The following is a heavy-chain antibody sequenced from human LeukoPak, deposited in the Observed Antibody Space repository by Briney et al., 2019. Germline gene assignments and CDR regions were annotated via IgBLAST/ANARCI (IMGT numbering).Heavy chain of an antibody. CDR1: GGSISSGGYY. D-gene: IGHD6-13*01. CDR2: IYYSGST. J-gene: IGHJ4*02. Sequence: SETLSLTCTVSGGSISSGGYYWSWIRQHPGKGLEWIGYIYYSGSTYYNPSLKSRVTISVDTSKNQFSLKLSSVTAADTAVYYCARGRTYSDQRFDYWGQGTLVTVSS. CDR3: ARGRTYSDQRFDY. V-gene: IGHV4-31*03.